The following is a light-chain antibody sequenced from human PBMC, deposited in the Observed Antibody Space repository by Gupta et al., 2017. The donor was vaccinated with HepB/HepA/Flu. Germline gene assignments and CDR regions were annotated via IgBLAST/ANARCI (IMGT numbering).Light chain of an antibody. J-gene: IGKJ2*01. CDR1: QSVSSH. Sequence: EIVLTQSPSTLSLSPGDRATLSCRASQSVSSHLAWYQQKPGHAPRRLISDASNRARGITARCSGSGGGTDFNLTITSREPEDFEVYYCQQRSYGHRMFTFGQGTKVDIK. CDR2: DAS. CDR3: QQRSYGHRMFT. V-gene: IGKV3-11*01.